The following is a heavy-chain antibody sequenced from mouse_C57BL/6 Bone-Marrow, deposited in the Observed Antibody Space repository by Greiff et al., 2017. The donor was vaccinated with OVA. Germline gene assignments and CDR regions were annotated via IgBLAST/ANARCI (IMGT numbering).Heavy chain of an antibody. D-gene: IGHD4-1*01. CDR1: GYTFTDYE. J-gene: IGHJ4*01. Sequence: VQLVESGAELVRPGASVTLSCKASGYTFTDYEMHWVKQTPVHGLEWIGAIDPETGGTAYNQKFKGKAILTADKSSSTAYMELRSLTSEDSAVYYCTRTTGTGGYAMDYWGQGTSVTVSS. CDR2: IDPETGGT. V-gene: IGHV1-15*01. CDR3: TRTTGTGGYAMDY.